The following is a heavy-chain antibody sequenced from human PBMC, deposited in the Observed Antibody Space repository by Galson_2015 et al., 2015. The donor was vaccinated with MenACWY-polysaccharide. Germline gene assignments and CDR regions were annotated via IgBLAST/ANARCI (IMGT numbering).Heavy chain of an antibody. J-gene: IGHJ4*02. CDR1: GGTFSSYA. CDR2: IIPIFGTA. CDR3: ALGGAGDYFDY. Sequence: SVKVSCKASGGTFSSYAISWVRQAPGQGLEWMGGIIPIFGTANYAQKFQGRVTITADESASTAYMELSSLRSEDTAVYYCALGGAGDYFDYWGQGTLVTVSS. V-gene: IGHV1-69*13. D-gene: IGHD1-26*01.